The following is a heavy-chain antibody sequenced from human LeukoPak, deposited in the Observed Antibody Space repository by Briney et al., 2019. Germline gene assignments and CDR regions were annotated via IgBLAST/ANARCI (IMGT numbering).Heavy chain of an antibody. J-gene: IGHJ3*02. CDR1: GFTFSSYS. Sequence: GGSLRLSCAASGFTFSSYSMNWVRQAPGKGLEWVSSISSSSSYIYYADSVKGRFTISRDNAKNSLYLQMNSLRAEDTAVYYCARNYYYGSGSYYQDDAFGIWGQGTMVTVSS. V-gene: IGHV3-21*01. CDR2: ISSSSSYI. D-gene: IGHD3-10*01. CDR3: ARNYYYGSGSYYQDDAFGI.